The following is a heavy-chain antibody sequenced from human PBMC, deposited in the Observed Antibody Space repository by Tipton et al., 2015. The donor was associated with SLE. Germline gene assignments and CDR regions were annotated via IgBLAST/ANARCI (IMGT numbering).Heavy chain of an antibody. D-gene: IGHD3-3*01. Sequence: SLRLSCAASGFALSSCWMNWVRQAPGKGLEWVANIEQDGSEKYYVDSVRGRFTISRDNAKNSLYLQMNSLRAEDTAMYYCAREAYDLWSGYSPNWYFDLWGRGTLVIVSS. J-gene: IGHJ2*01. CDR2: IEQDGSEK. CDR1: GFALSSCW. CDR3: AREAYDLWSGYSPNWYFDL. V-gene: IGHV3-7*01.